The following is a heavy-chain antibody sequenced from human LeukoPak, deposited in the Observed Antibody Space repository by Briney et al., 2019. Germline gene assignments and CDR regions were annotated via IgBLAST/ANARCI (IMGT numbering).Heavy chain of an antibody. CDR1: GGSISSYY. V-gene: IGHV4-4*07. J-gene: IGHJ4*02. CDR3: ARVTIFGVVMGPLDY. D-gene: IGHD3-3*01. CDR2: IYTSGST. Sequence: SETLSLTCTVSGGSISSYYWSWIRQPAGKGLEWIGRIYTSGSTNYNPSLKSRVTMSVDTSKNQFSLKLSSVTAADTAVYYCARVTIFGVVMGPLDYWGQGTLVTVSS.